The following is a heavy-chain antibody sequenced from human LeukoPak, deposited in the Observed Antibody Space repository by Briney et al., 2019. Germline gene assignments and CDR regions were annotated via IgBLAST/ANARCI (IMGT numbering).Heavy chain of an antibody. CDR2: IIPILGIA. CDR1: GGTFSSYT. J-gene: IGHJ6*02. CDR3: ARTGGYCSGGSCYPNYGMDV. D-gene: IGHD2-15*01. V-gene: IGHV1-69*02. Sequence: VASVKVSCKASGGTFSSYTISWVRQAPGQGLEWMGRIIPILGIANHAQKFQGRVTITADKSTSTAYMELSSLRSEDTAVYYCARTGGYCSGGSCYPNYGMDVWGQGTTVTVSS.